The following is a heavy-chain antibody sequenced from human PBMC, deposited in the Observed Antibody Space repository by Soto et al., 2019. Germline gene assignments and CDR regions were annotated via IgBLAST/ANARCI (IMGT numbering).Heavy chain of an antibody. CDR2: IIPVFGPP. Sequence: ASVKVSCKSSRGTFTTDAISWVRQAPGQGLEWMGVIIPVFGPPTYAQRFQGRVTISADESTSTAHLELSNLRSEDTAIYYCVRGGHNSGWYRTFDFWGQGTLVTVSS. J-gene: IGHJ4*02. D-gene: IGHD6-13*01. CDR3: VRGGHNSGWYRTFDF. V-gene: IGHV1-69*13. CDR1: RGTFTTDA.